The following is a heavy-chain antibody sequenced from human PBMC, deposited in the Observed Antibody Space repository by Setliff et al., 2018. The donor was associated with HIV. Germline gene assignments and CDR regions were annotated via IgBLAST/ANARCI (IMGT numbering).Heavy chain of an antibody. CDR3: TTAPFTMIIVDINKGAFDI. D-gene: IGHD3-22*01. CDR2: IKSKTNGGDGAA. CDR1: GFTFTDAW. V-gene: IGHV3-15*01. J-gene: IGHJ3*02. Sequence: SLRLSCAGSGFTFTDAWLSWVRQAPGKGLEWVARIKSKTNGGDGAADYATPVRGRFTISRDESRDTVYLQMNSLKTEDTAMYYCTTAPFTMIIVDINKGAFDIWGQGTMVTVSS.